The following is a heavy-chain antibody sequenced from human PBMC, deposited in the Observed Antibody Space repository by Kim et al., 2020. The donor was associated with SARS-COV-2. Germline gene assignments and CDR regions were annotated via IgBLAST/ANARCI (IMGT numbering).Heavy chain of an antibody. J-gene: IGHJ6*02. D-gene: IGHD6-19*01. V-gene: IGHV1-8*01. CDR3: ARGLGWDYYYGMDV. CDR1: GYTFTSYD. CDR2: MNPNSGNT. Sequence: ASVKVSCKASGYTFTSYDINWVRQATGQGLEWMGWMNPNSGNTGYAQKFQGRVTMTRNTSISTAYMELSSLRSEDTAVYYCARGLGWDYYYGMDVWGQGTTVTVSS.